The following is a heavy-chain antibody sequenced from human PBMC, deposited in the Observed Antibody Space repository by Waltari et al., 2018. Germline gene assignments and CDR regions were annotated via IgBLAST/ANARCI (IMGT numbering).Heavy chain of an antibody. D-gene: IGHD1-1*01. Sequence: VQLQQWGAGLLKPSETLSLTCAVYGGSFSGYYWSWIRQPPGKGLEWIGEINHSGSTNYNPSLKSRVTISVDTSKNQFSLKLSSVTAADTAVYYCARGGGTGIDYWGQGTLVTVSS. CDR2: INHSGST. J-gene: IGHJ4*02. CDR3: ARGGGTGIDY. CDR1: GGSFSGYY. V-gene: IGHV4-34*01.